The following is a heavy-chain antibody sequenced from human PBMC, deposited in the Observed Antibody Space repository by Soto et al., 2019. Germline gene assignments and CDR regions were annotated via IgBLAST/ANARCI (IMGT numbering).Heavy chain of an antibody. D-gene: IGHD6-13*01. CDR3: ARGIGIAAVYGMDV. V-gene: IGHV3-53*01. J-gene: IGHJ6*02. CDR1: GFTVSSNY. Sequence: EVQLVESGGGLIQPGGSLRLSCAASGFTVSSNYMSWVRQAPGKGLEWVSNTYSGGRTYYADSVKGRFTISRDNSKNTLYLQMNSLRAEDTAVYYCARGIGIAAVYGMDVWGQGTTVTVSS. CDR2: TYSGGRT.